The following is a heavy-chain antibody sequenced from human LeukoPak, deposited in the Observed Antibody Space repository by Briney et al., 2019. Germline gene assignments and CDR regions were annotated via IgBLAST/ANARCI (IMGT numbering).Heavy chain of an antibody. CDR1: GFTFSSYA. V-gene: IGHV3-23*01. Sequence: GGSLRLSCAASGFTFSSYAMSWVRQAPGKGLEWVSAISGSGGSTYYADSVKGRFTISRDNSKNTLYLQMNSLKTEDTAVYYCTTLTYYDFWSGYPDYWGQGTLVTVSS. CDR2: ISGSGGST. CDR3: TTLTYYDFWSGYPDY. J-gene: IGHJ4*02. D-gene: IGHD3-3*01.